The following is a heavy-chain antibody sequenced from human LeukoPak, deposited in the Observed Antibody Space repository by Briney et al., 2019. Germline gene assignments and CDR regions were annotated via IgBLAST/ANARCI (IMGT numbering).Heavy chain of an antibody. V-gene: IGHV3-11*01. CDR3: ASDQALIVITSTFNH. J-gene: IGHJ4*02. Sequence: PGGSLRLSCAASGFTFSDSYLTWIRQAPGKGLEWVAYISGSGATIYYADSVKGRFTISRDNAKNSLYLQMDNLRAEDTAVYYCASDQALIVITSTFNHWGQGTLVTVSS. D-gene: IGHD3-16*01. CDR2: ISGSGATI. CDR1: GFTFSDSY.